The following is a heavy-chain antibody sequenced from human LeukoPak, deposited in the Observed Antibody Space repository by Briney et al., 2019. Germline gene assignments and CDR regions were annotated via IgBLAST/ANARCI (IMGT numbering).Heavy chain of an antibody. CDR1: GDTFSNYI. Sequence: GASVKVSCNASGDTFSNYIITWVRQAPGQGLEWMGGVMPLFNTPNYAQKFQGRITIITDASTHTSYMELRSLRSEDTAVYSCARVDRHHFYMDVWGKGTTVTVSS. D-gene: IGHD1-14*01. CDR2: VMPLFNTP. V-gene: IGHV1-69*05. J-gene: IGHJ6*03. CDR3: ARVDRHHFYMDV.